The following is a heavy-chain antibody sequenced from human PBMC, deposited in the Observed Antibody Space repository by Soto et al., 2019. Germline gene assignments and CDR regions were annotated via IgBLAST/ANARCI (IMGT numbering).Heavy chain of an antibody. CDR3: ARLPHNLPSTIWGSYRTDWYFDL. CDR2: IYYSGST. D-gene: IGHD3-16*02. CDR1: GGSISSSSYY. V-gene: IGHV4-39*01. Sequence: QLQLQESGPGLVKPSETLSLTCTVSGGSISSSSYYWGWIRQPPGKGLEWIGSIYYSGSTYYNPSLKSRVTISVDTSKNQFSLKLSSVTAADTAVYYCARLPHNLPSTIWGSYRTDWYFDLWGRGTLVTVSS. J-gene: IGHJ2*01.